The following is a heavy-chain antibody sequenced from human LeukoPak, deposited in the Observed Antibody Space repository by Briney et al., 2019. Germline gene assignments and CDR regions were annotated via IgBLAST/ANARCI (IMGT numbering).Heavy chain of an antibody. D-gene: IGHD2-21*02. V-gene: IGHV3-48*01. CDR1: GFTFSSYS. Sequence: GGSLRLSCAASGFTFSSYSMNWVRQAPGKGLEWVSYISSSSSTIYYADSVKGRFTISRDNAKNSLYLQMNSLRAEDTAVYYCARDDTAVVTASPIDAFDIWGQGTMVTVSS. CDR2: ISSSSSTI. CDR3: ARDDTAVVTASPIDAFDI. J-gene: IGHJ3*02.